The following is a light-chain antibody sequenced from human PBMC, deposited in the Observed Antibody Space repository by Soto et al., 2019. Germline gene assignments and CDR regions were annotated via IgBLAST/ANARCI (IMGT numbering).Light chain of an antibody. V-gene: IGLV2-14*01. CDR2: EVS. J-gene: IGLJ1*01. CDR1: SSDIGGYNY. Sequence: QSALTQPASVSGSPGQSITISCTGTSSDIGGYNYVSWYDHHPGKAPRLIIYEVSNRPSGVSSRFSGSKSGNTAYLTISGLQAEDEAHYYCSSYAGTTNFYVFGTGTKVTVL. CDR3: SSYAGTTNFYV.